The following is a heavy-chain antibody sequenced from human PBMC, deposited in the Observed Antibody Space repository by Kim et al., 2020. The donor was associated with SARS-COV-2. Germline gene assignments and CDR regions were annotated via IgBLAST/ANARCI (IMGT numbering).Heavy chain of an antibody. J-gene: IGHJ6*02. CDR2: IIPIFGTA. CDR3: ARGISYGGNLTYGMDV. CDR1: GGTFSSYA. V-gene: IGHV1-69*13. Sequence: SVKVSCKASGGTFSSYAISWVRQAPGQGLEWMGGIIPIFGTANYAQKFQGRVTITADESTSTAYMELSNLIPEDTAVYYCARGISYGGNLTYGMDVWGQ. D-gene: IGHD2-21*02.